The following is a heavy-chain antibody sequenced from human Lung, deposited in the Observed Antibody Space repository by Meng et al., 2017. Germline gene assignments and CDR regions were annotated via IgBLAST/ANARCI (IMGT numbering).Heavy chain of an antibody. CDR1: GGSFSDYY. CDR2: INHSGST. J-gene: IGHJ4*02. CDR3: ARGPTTMAHDFDY. Sequence: VRHKTCGAGLLKPRATLSLACVLSGGSFSDYYWSWIRQPPGKGLDWIGEINHSGSTNYNPSLESRATISVDTSQNNLSLKLSSVTAADSAVYYCARGPTTMAHDFDYWGQGTLVTVSS. V-gene: IGHV4-34*01. D-gene: IGHD4-11*01.